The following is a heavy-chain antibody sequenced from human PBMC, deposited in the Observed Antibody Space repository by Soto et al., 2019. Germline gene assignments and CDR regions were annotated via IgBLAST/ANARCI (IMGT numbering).Heavy chain of an antibody. CDR2: INPNSGGT. D-gene: IGHD1-26*01. CDR1: GYTFTGYY. J-gene: IGHJ4*02. Sequence: GASVKVSCKASGYTFTGYYMHWVRQAPGQGLEWMGWINPNSGGTNYAQKFQGRVTMTRDTSITTVYMELKNLRPDDTAVYYCGRGRSGQIVVFYWGQGTPVTVSS. V-gene: IGHV1-2*02. CDR3: GRGRSGQIVVFY.